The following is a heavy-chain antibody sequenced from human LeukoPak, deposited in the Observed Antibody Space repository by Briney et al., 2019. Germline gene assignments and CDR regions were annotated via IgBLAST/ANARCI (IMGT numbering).Heavy chain of an antibody. J-gene: IGHJ4*02. CDR3: ARTRAYSGWRRIDY. D-gene: IGHD6-19*01. Sequence: KASETLSLTCTVSGGSISSYYWSWIRQPPGKGPEWIGNIYYSGSTNYNPSLKSRVTISVDTSKNQFSLKLSSVTAADTAVYYCARTRAYSGWRRIDYWGQGTLVTVSS. CDR1: GGSISSYY. V-gene: IGHV4-59*08. CDR2: IYYSGST.